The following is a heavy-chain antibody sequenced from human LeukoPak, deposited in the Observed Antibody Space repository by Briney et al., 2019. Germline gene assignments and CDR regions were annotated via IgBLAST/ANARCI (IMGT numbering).Heavy chain of an antibody. CDR2: IYYSGST. CDR1: GGSISSYY. CDR3: AREGIAVAGTGDY. V-gene: IGHV4-59*12. D-gene: IGHD6-19*01. J-gene: IGHJ4*02. Sequence: SETLSLTCTVSGGSISSYYWSWIRQPPGKGLEWIGYIYYSGSTNYNPSLKSRVTISVDTSKNQFSLKLSSVTAADTAVYYCAREGIAVAGTGDYWGQGTLVTVSS.